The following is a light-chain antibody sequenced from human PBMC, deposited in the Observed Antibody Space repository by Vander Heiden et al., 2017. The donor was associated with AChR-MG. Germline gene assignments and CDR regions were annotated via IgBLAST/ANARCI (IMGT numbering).Light chain of an antibody. CDR1: QGISNS. Sequence: DIQMTQSPSSRAAAVVARITITCRASQGISNSLAWYQQKPGKAPKLLLYAASRLESGVPSRFSGSGSGTDYTLTISSLQPEDFATYYCQQYYSTPITFGQGTRLEIK. J-gene: IGKJ5*01. V-gene: IGKV1-NL1*01. CDR3: QQYYSTPIT. CDR2: AAS.